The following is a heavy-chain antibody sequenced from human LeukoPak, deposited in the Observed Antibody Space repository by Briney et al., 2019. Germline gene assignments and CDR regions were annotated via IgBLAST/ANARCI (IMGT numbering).Heavy chain of an antibody. Sequence: SETLSLTCTVSGGSISSSSYYWGWIRQPPGKGLEWIGSIYYSGSTYYNPSLKSRVTISVDTSKNQFSLKLSSVTAADTAVYYCGRVSEYSSSPHWFDPWGQGTLVTVSS. J-gene: IGHJ5*01. CDR2: IYYSGST. CDR1: GGSISSSSYY. D-gene: IGHD6-6*01. CDR3: GRVSEYSSSPHWFDP. V-gene: IGHV4-39*07.